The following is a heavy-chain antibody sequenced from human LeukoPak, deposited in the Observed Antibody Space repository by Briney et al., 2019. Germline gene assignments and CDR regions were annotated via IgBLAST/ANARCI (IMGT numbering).Heavy chain of an antibody. V-gene: IGHV4-4*02. CDR3: AGTVAGPYYYYYGMDV. Sequence: SGTLSLTCAVSGGSISSSNWWSWVRQPPGKGLEWIGEIYHSGSTNYNPSLKSRVTISLDTSKNQFSLKLSSVTAADTAVYYCAGTVAGPYYYYYGMDVWGQGATVTVSS. D-gene: IGHD6-19*01. CDR1: GGSISSSNW. J-gene: IGHJ6*02. CDR2: IYHSGST.